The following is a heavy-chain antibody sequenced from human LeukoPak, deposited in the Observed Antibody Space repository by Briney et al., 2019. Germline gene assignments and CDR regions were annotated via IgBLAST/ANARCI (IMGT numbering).Heavy chain of an antibody. CDR2: IYSGGRT. D-gene: IGHD6-13*01. CDR3: ARGVAAAEDY. J-gene: IGHJ4*02. CDR1: GFTVSSNY. V-gene: IGHV3-66*01. Sequence: PGGSLRLSCAASGFTVSSNYMSWVRQAPGKGLEWVSVIYSGGRTYYADSVKGRFTISRDNSKNTLYLQMNSLRVEDTAVSYCARGVAAAEDYWGQGTLVTVSS.